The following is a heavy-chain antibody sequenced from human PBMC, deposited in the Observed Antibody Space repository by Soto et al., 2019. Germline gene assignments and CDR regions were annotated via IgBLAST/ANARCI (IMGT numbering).Heavy chain of an antibody. CDR2: SRDKPQGYST. V-gene: IGHV3-72*01. D-gene: IGHD3-22*01. CDR3: VRATYFSDSSGYTRCLDY. Sequence: PXASLQLSGAGSGFTLIDPYIDWVRQATGKGLEWVGRSRDKPQGYSTAYAASVKGRFTTSRDESKNSAYLQMNSLKTEDTAVYYCVRATYFSDSSGYTRCLDYWGQGTLVTVSS. CDR1: GFTLIDPY. J-gene: IGHJ4*02.